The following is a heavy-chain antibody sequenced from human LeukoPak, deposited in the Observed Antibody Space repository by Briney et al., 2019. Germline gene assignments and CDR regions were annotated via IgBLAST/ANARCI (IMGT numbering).Heavy chain of an antibody. V-gene: IGHV3-30*02. J-gene: IGHJ4*02. D-gene: IGHD4-17*01. Sequence: GGSLRLSCAASGFSFSSHGMHWVRQAPGKGLEWVAFIRRDGSNQYYVDSVKGRFTISRDNSKNTVYLQMNSLRAEDTAVYYCAKDPDYGDYYFDFWGQGTLVTVSS. CDR1: GFSFSSHG. CDR3: AKDPDYGDYYFDF. CDR2: IRRDGSNQ.